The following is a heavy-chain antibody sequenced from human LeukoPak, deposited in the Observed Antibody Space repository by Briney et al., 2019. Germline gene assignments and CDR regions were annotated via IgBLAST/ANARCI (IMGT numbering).Heavy chain of an antibody. V-gene: IGHV3-30*18. D-gene: IGHD3-22*01. J-gene: IGHJ3*02. CDR3: AKDQEQVYYYDSSGAFDI. Sequence: PGGSLRLSCAASGFNFSIYGMHWVRQAPGKGLEWGAVISYDGSNKYYADSVKGRFTISRDNSKNTLYLQMNSLRAEDTAVYYCAKDQEQVYYYDSSGAFDIWGQGTMVTVSS. CDR1: GFNFSIYG. CDR2: ISYDGSNK.